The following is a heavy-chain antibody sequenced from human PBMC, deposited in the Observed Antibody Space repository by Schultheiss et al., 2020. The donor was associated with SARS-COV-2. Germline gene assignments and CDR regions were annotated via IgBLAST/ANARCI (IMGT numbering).Heavy chain of an antibody. J-gene: IGHJ3*01. D-gene: IGHD6-13*01. V-gene: IGHV1-69*04. CDR3: TRQGISSSWYYFLDP. Sequence: SVKVSCMASGYTFTSYAISWVRQAPGQGLGWMGRIIPILGIANYAQKFQGSVTITADKSTSTAYMELSSLRSEDTAVYYCTRQGISSSWYYFLDPWGQGTVVNVS. CDR1: GYTFTSYA. CDR2: IIPILGIA.